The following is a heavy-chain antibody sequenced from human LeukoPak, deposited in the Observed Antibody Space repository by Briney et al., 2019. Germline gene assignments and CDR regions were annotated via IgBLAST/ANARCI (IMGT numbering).Heavy chain of an antibody. CDR3: ARDLLAVADFP. J-gene: IGHJ5*02. CDR2: ISGSGGST. V-gene: IGHV3-23*01. D-gene: IGHD6-19*01. CDR1: GFTFSSYA. Sequence: GGSLRLSCAASGFTFSSYAMSWVRQAPGKGLEWVSAISGSGGSTYYADSVKGRFTISRDNAKNSLYLQMNSLRAEDTAVYYCARDLLAVADFPWGQGTLVTVSS.